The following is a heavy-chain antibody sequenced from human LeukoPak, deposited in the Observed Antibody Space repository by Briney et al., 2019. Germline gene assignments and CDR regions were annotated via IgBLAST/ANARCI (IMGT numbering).Heavy chain of an antibody. CDR3: ARDSYCGGDCYYSY. CDR2: IYTSGST. Sequence: SETLSLTCTVSGGSISSGSYYWSWIRQPAGKGLEWIGRIYTSGSTNYNPSLKSRVTISVDTSKNQFSLKLSSVTAADTAVYYCARDSYCGGDCYYSYWGQGTLVTFSS. J-gene: IGHJ4*02. D-gene: IGHD2-21*01. CDR1: GGSISSGSYY. V-gene: IGHV4-61*02.